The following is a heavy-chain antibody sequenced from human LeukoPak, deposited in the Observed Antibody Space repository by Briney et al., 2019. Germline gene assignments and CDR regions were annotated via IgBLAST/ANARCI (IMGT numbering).Heavy chain of an antibody. CDR1: GFTFSSYG. Sequence: GWSLRLSCAASGFTFSSYGMHWVRQAPGKGLEWVAVISYDGSNKYYADSVKGRFTISRDNSKNTLYLQMNSLRAEDTAVYYCATKQWLVRTPPSGYWGQGTLVTVSS. V-gene: IGHV3-30*03. CDR3: ATKQWLVRTPPSGY. CDR2: ISYDGSNK. J-gene: IGHJ4*02. D-gene: IGHD6-19*01.